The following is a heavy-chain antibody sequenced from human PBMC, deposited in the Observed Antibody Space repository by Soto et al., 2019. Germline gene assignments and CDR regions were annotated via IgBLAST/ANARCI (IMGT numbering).Heavy chain of an antibody. V-gene: IGHV3-30*18. CDR3: AKAPRVGFGATTLEY. J-gene: IGHJ4*02. CDR1: GFIFTNYG. Sequence: GGSLRLSCVASGFIFTNYGMHWVRQAPGKGLEWVAVISYDGSYKYYADSVKGRFTISRDTSKSTLHLQMDSLRDEDTAVYYCAKAPRVGFGATTLEYWGQGTLVTVSS. D-gene: IGHD3-16*01. CDR2: ISYDGSYK.